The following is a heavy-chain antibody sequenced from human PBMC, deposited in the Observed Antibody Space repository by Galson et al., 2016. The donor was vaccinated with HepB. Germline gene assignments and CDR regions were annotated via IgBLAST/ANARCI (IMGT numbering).Heavy chain of an antibody. CDR1: GFSFTTYS. D-gene: IGHD6-19*01. CDR2: ISDSSSHI. V-gene: IGHV3-48*02. CDR3: TRSYGQRLANDAFDI. J-gene: IGHJ3*02. Sequence: SLRLSCAASGFSFTTYSMNWVRQAPGKGLEWVSYISDSSSHIYSAGSLKGRFTISRHSAKNSLYLQMNSLRDEDTAVYYCTRSYGQRLANDAFDIWGQGTLVSVSS.